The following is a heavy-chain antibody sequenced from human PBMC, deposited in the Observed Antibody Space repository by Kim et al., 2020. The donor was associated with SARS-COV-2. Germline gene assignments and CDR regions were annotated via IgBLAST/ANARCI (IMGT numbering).Heavy chain of an antibody. CDR3: ARGRHPSSAYGSGSYYKGLPVGYYYYGMDV. J-gene: IGHJ6*02. CDR1: GGSFSGYY. D-gene: IGHD3-10*01. V-gene: IGHV4-34*01. CDR2: INHSGST. Sequence: SETLSLTCAVYGGSFSGYYWSWIRQPPGKGLEWIGEINHSGSTNYNPSLKSRVTISVDTSKNQFSLKLSSVTAADTAVYYCARGRHPSSAYGSGSYYKGLPVGYYYYGMDVWGQGTTVTVSS.